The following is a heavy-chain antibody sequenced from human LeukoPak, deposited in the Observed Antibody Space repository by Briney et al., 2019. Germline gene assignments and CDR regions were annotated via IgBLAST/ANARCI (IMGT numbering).Heavy chain of an antibody. CDR2: ISSSGGST. CDR1: GFTFNNYA. Sequence: GRSLRLSCAAYGFTFNNYAMSWVRQAPGKGLEWVSGISSSGGSTYYADSVKGRFTISRDNSKNTLYLQMNSLRADDTAIYYCANDAGYSALRWGLGTLVTVSS. CDR3: ANDAGYSALR. V-gene: IGHV3-23*01. J-gene: IGHJ4*02. D-gene: IGHD5-18*01.